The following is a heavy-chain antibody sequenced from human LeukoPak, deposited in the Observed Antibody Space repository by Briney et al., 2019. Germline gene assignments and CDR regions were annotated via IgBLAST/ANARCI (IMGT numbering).Heavy chain of an antibody. CDR1: GFTFSSNA. Sequence: GGSLRLSCAASGFTFSSNAMSWVRQAPGKGLEWVSAISGSGGSTYYADSVKGRFTISRDNSKSTLNLQMNSLRVEDTAVYYCAKEGVTMGYYYYGMDVWGQGTTVTVSS. J-gene: IGHJ6*02. CDR2: ISGSGGST. D-gene: IGHD4/OR15-4a*01. V-gene: IGHV3-23*01. CDR3: AKEGVTMGYYYYGMDV.